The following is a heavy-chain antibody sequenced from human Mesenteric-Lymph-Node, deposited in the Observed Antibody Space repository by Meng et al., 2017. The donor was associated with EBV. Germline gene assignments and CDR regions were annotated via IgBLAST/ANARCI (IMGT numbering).Heavy chain of an antibody. CDR1: GSSSSSSDW. CDR2: IYHSGST. V-gene: IGHV4-4*02. CDR3: ARVGQWLPIDY. J-gene: IGHJ4*02. D-gene: IGHD6-19*01. Sequence: QDGCPVWVNPTGTLAFTCAVSGSSSSSSDWGSWVRQPPGKGLELIGEIYHSGSTNYNQSLKSRVTISVDKSKNQFSLNLSSVTAADTAVYYCARVGQWLPIDYWGQGTLVTVSS.